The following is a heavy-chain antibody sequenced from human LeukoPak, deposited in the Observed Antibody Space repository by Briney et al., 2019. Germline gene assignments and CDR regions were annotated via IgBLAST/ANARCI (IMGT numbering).Heavy chain of an antibody. Sequence: GGSLRLSCTASGFTFSDYSMSWVRQSPGKGLEWVSVIYSGGSTYYADSVNGRFTISRDNSRNTLLLQMNSLRAEDTALYYCASAREYCGSAECYEYFQHWGQGTLVTVSS. CDR1: GFTFSDYS. J-gene: IGHJ1*01. V-gene: IGHV3-53*01. CDR2: IYSGGST. D-gene: IGHD2-21*01. CDR3: ASAREYCGSAECYEYFQH.